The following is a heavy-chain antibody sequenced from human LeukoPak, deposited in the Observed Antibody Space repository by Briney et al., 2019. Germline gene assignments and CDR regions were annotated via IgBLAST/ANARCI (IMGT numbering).Heavy chain of an antibody. CDR3: ARGVATTPHFDY. CDR1: GFTVSSNY. D-gene: IGHD5-12*01. V-gene: IGHV3-53*05. J-gene: IGHJ4*02. Sequence: GGSLRLSCAASGFTVSSNYMSWVRQAPGKGLEWVSVIYSGGNTYYADSVKGRFTISRDNSRNTLYLQMNSLRAEDTAVYYCARGVATTPHFDYWGQGTLVTVSS. CDR2: IYSGGNT.